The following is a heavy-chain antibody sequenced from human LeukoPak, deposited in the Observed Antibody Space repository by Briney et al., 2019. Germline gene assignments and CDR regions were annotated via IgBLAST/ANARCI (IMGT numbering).Heavy chain of an antibody. D-gene: IGHD3-3*01. CDR2: IYSAGAT. J-gene: IGHJ5*02. Sequence: GGSLKLSCVASGFTFNHNYMNWVRQAPGKGLEWVSAIYSAGATNYADSVRGRFTISRDISQNTLYLQMDGLRAEDTAVYYCARVPVLFWSGAYDLWGQGTLVTVSS. CDR3: ARVPVLFWSGAYDL. CDR1: GFTFNHNY. V-gene: IGHV3-53*01.